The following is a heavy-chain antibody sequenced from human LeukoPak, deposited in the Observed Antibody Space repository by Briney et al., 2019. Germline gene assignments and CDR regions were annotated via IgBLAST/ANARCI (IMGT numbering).Heavy chain of an antibody. Sequence: SVKVSCKASGYTFTGYYMHWVRQAPGQGLEWMGGIIPIFGTANYAQKFQGRVTITTDESTSTAYMELSSLRSEDTAVYYCARGLVGYCSSTSCYTYYYYYYMDVWGKGTTVTVSS. J-gene: IGHJ6*03. CDR1: GYTFTGYY. V-gene: IGHV1-69*05. D-gene: IGHD2-2*02. CDR2: IIPIFGTA. CDR3: ARGLVGYCSSTSCYTYYYYYYMDV.